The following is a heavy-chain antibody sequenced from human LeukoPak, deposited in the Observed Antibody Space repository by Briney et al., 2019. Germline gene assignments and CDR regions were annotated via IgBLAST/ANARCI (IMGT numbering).Heavy chain of an antibody. Sequence: QPGGSLRLSCAASGFTFSSYAMHWVRQAPGKGLEWVAVISYDGSNKYYADSVKGRFTISRDNSKNTLYLQMNSLRAEDTAVYYCAILEWLSRTDYWGRGTLVTVSS. V-gene: IGHV3-30-3*01. CDR2: ISYDGSNK. D-gene: IGHD3-3*01. J-gene: IGHJ4*02. CDR1: GFTFSSYA. CDR3: AILEWLSRTDY.